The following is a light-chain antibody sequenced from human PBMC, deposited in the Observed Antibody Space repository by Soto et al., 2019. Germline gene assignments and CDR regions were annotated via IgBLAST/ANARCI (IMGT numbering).Light chain of an antibody. CDR3: QQYGSSLRT. V-gene: IGKV3-20*01. J-gene: IGKJ1*01. Sequence: EIVLTQPPGTLSLSPGERATLSCRASQSVSSSYLAWYQQKPGQAPRLLIYGASSRATGIPDRFSGSGSGTDFTLTISRLEPEDFAVYYCQQYGSSLRTFGQGTKVDIK. CDR1: QSVSSSY. CDR2: GAS.